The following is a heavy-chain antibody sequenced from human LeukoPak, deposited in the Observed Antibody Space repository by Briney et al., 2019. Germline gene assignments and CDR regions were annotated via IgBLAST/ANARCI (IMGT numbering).Heavy chain of an antibody. CDR3: ARSSHEGIFGVVIIPPDY. Sequence: GASVKVSCKASGYTFTSYAMHWVRQAPGQRLEWMGWINAGNGNTKYSQEFQGRVTITRDTSASTAYMELSSLRSEDMAVYYCARSSHEGIFGVVIIPPDYWGQGTLVTVSS. J-gene: IGHJ4*02. V-gene: IGHV1-3*03. D-gene: IGHD3-3*01. CDR1: GYTFTSYA. CDR2: INAGNGNT.